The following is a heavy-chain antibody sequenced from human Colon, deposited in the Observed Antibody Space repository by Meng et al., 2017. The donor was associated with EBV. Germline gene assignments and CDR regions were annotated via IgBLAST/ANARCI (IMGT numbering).Heavy chain of an antibody. Sequence: GWLREPGPGRVEPPGTPSLTCAVSGGSISSSNWWSWVRQPQGKGLEWIGEIYHSGSTNYNPSLKSRVTISVDKSKNQFSLKLSSVTAADTAVYYCARVVTALWGYYFDYWGQGTLVTVSS. CDR1: GGSISSSNW. V-gene: IGHV4-4*03. CDR3: ARVVTALWGYYFDY. J-gene: IGHJ4*02. CDR2: IYHSGST. D-gene: IGHD2-21*02.